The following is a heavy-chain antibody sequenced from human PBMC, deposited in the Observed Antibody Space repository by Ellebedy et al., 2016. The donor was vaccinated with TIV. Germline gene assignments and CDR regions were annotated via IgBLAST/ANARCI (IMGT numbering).Heavy chain of an antibody. CDR1: RYTLTELS. D-gene: IGHD6-19*01. Sequence: ASVKVSXKVSRYTLTELSMHWVRQAPGKGLEWMGGFDPEDGETIYAQKFQGRVTMTEDTSTDTAYMELSSLRSEDTAVYYCATGLFSYYYGMDVWGQGTTVTVSS. CDR3: ATGLFSYYYGMDV. CDR2: FDPEDGET. V-gene: IGHV1-24*01. J-gene: IGHJ6*02.